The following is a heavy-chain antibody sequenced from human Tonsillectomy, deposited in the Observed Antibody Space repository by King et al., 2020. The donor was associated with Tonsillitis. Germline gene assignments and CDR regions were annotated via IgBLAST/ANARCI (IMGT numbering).Heavy chain of an antibody. Sequence: QPVQSGGGLVQPGGSLRLSCAASGFTFSSYWMSWVRQAPGKGLEWVANIKQDGSEKYYVDSVKGRFTISRDNAKNSLYLQMNSLRAEDTAVYYCARPPGIAVAGSDYWGQGTLVTVSS. CDR2: IKQDGSEK. J-gene: IGHJ4*02. CDR3: ARPPGIAVAGSDY. CDR1: GFTFSSYW. V-gene: IGHV3-7*03. D-gene: IGHD6-19*01.